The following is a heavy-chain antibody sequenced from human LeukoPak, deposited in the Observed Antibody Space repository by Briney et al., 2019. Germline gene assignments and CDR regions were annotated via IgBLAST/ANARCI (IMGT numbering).Heavy chain of an antibody. CDR2: INPNSGGT. Sequence: ASVKVSCKASGYTFTNYGITWVRQAPGQGLEWMGWINPNSGGTNYAQKFQGRVTMTRDTSISTAYMELSRLKSDDTAVYYCARGPRRLLAATRGAFDYWGQGTLVTVSS. CDR1: GYTFTNYG. J-gene: IGHJ4*02. V-gene: IGHV1-2*02. D-gene: IGHD2-15*01. CDR3: ARGPRRLLAATRGAFDY.